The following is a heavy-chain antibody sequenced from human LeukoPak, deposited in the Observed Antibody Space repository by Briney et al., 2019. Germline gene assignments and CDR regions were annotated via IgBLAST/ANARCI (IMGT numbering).Heavy chain of an antibody. V-gene: IGHV3-7*01. CDR3: ARGGYSFDY. CDR2: LHADGVEQ. Sequence: GGSLRLSCAASGFSLSGYWMTWVRQAPGKGLEWVARLHADGVEQNYVDSVTGRFTMSRDNAKNSLVLQMNSLRVEDTAVYYCARGGYSFDYLGQGTLVVVST. J-gene: IGHJ4*02. CDR1: GFSLSGYW. D-gene: IGHD5-18*01.